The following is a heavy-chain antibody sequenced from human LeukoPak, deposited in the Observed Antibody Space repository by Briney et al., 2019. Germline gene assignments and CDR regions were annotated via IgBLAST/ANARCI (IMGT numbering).Heavy chain of an antibody. CDR2: IKQDGSEK. J-gene: IGHJ6*03. Sequence: GGSLRLPCAVSGFTFSSYWMSWVRQAPGKGLEWVANIKQDGSEKYYVDSVRGRFTISRDNAKSSLYLQMNSLSAEDTAVYYCAKNGDRGAYCSGGTCYPYYYYYMDVWGKGTTVTISS. V-gene: IGHV3-7*03. D-gene: IGHD2-15*01. CDR1: GFTFSSYW. CDR3: AKNGDRGAYCSGGTCYPYYYYYMDV.